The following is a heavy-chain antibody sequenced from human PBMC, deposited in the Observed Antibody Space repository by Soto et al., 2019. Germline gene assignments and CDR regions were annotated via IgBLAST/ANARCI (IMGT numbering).Heavy chain of an antibody. V-gene: IGHV3-7*04. Sequence: GGSLRLSCAASGFTFSSYSMNWVRQAPGKGLEWVANIKQDGGDKYYVDSVKGRFTVSRDNAKNSLYLQMNSLSAEDTAVYYCARGYYDSGGYYYGGIDYWGRGTLVTVSS. D-gene: IGHD3-22*01. CDR3: ARGYYDSGGYYYGGIDY. CDR1: GFTFSSYS. J-gene: IGHJ4*02. CDR2: IKQDGGDK.